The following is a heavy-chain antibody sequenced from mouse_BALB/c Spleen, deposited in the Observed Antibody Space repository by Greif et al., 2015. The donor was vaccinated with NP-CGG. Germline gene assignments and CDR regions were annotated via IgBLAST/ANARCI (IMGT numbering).Heavy chain of an antibody. CDR3: ASYVYGYYFDY. V-gene: IGHV14-3*02. CDR1: GFNIKEKF. J-gene: IGHJ2*01. Sequence: EVQLQQSGAELVKPGASVKLSCTASGFNIKEKFMHWVKERPEQGLEWIGRIVPASGNTKYGPKFQGKATITADTSSNTAYLQLSSLTSEDTAVYYCASYVYGYYFDYWGRGTTLTVSS. D-gene: IGHD2-2*01. CDR2: IVPASGNT.